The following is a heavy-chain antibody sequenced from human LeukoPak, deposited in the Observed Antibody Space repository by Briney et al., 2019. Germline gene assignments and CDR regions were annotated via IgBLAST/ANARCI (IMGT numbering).Heavy chain of an antibody. Sequence: GASEKVSRKASGYTFSSYDINWVRQATGQGLEWMGWMNPNSGNTGYAQKFQGRVTMTRNTSISTAYMELSSLRSDDTAVYYCARANVGAFDYWGQGTLVTVSS. D-gene: IGHD1-26*01. CDR2: MNPNSGNT. J-gene: IGHJ4*02. CDR3: ARANVGAFDY. V-gene: IGHV1-8*01. CDR1: GYTFSSYD.